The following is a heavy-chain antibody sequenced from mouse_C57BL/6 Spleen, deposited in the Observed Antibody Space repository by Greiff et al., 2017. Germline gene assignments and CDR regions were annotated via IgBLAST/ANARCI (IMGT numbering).Heavy chain of an antibody. Sequence: VQLQQSGAELARPGASVKMSCKASGYTFTSYTMHWVKQRPGQGLEWIGYINPCSGYTKYNQKFKDKATLTADKSSSTAYMQLSSLTSEDSAVYYCASYSNYPYYFDYWGQGTTLTVSS. D-gene: IGHD2-5*01. CDR3: ASYSNYPYYFDY. V-gene: IGHV1-4*01. CDR1: GYTFTSYT. J-gene: IGHJ2*01. CDR2: INPCSGYT.